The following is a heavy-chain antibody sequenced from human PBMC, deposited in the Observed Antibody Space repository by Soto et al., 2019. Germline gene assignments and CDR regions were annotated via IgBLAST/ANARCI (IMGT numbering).Heavy chain of an antibody. D-gene: IGHD2-21*01. Sequence: QVQLVQSGAEVKKPGASVKVSCKASGYTFTNYYMHWVRQAPGQGLEWMGIINPSGGSTTYAHKFQGRITLTRDTSMSTVYMEMSSLRSEDTAVYYCARDGDGYNSWALHYLDNWCQGTLVTVSS. J-gene: IGHJ4*02. V-gene: IGHV1-46*01. CDR2: INPSGGST. CDR1: GYTFTNYY. CDR3: ARDGDGYNSWALHYLDN.